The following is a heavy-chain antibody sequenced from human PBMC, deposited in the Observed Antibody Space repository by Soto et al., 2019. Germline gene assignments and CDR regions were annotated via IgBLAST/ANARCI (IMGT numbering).Heavy chain of an antibody. J-gene: IGHJ6*02. CDR2: IIPTFGTK. CDR1: VGTFSSYV. Sequence: AAVKVSCKASVGTFSSYVISWVGQAPGQGLEWMGGIIPTFGTKKYAQDFQGRVTITADRSTSTAYMGLSSLRSKDTAVYYYAGHKTQAAHPVIPPYYYYGLDVWGQGTTVTVSS. V-gene: IGHV1-69*06. CDR3: AGHKTQAAHPVIPPYYYYGLDV.